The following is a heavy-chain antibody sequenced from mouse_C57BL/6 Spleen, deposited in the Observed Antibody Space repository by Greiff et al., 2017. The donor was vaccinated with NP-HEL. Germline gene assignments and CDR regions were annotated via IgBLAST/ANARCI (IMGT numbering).Heavy chain of an antibody. Sequence: EVQLQQSGPELVKPGASVKISCKASGYTFTDYYMNWVKQSHGKSLEWIGDINPNNGGTSYNQKFKGKATLTVDKSSSTAYMELRSLTSEDSAVYYCARKKGYYLHWYFDVWGTGTTVTVSS. CDR3: ARKKGYYLHWYFDV. CDR2: INPNNGGT. V-gene: IGHV1-26*01. J-gene: IGHJ1*03. D-gene: IGHD2-3*01. CDR1: GYTFTDYY.